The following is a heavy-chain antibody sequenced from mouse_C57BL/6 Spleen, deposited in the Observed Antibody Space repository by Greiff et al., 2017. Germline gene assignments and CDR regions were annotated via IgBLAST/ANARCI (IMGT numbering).Heavy chain of an antibody. D-gene: IGHD4-1*01. J-gene: IGHJ2*01. CDR3: ARGSLLGGEYYFDY. V-gene: IGHV1-82*01. Sequence: QVQLQQSGPELVKPGASVKISCKASGYAFSSSWMNWVKQRPGKGFEWIGRIYPGDGDTNYNGKFKGKATLTADKSSSTAYMQLSSLTSEDSAVYFCARGSLLGGEYYFDYWGQGTTLTVSS. CDR2: IYPGDGDT. CDR1: GYAFSSSW.